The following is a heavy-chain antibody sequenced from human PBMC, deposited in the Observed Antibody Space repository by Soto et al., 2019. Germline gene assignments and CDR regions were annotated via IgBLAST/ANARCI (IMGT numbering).Heavy chain of an antibody. CDR3: ARDRDGTYYDFWSGYYPNNWFDP. J-gene: IGHJ5*02. V-gene: IGHV3-15*01. CDR1: GFNLSHPW. D-gene: IGHD3-3*01. CDR2: IKSKTDGGTA. Sequence: GGSLRLSCVASGFNLSHPWMTWVRQAAGKGREWVVRIKSKTDGGTADYAAPVKGRATISRDDSKNTVYLQMNSLRTEDTAVYYCARDRDGTYYDFWSGYYPNNWFDPWGQGTLVTVSS.